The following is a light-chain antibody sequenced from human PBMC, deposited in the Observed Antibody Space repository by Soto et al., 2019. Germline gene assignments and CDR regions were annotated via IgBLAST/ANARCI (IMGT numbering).Light chain of an antibody. CDR1: PSVSSSH. J-gene: IGKJ1*01. V-gene: IGKV3-20*01. CDR3: QRYGG. CDR2: SAS. Sequence: EIEWTQSPGTLSLSPGERATLSCRASPSVSSSHLAWYQQKPGKAPRLLIYSASSRATGIPDRFSGSGSGTDLTLTISRLEPEDVAVYYCQRYGGFGQGTKVDIK.